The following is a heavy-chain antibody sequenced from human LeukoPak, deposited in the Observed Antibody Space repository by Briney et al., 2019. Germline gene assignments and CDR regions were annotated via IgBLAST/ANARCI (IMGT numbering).Heavy chain of an antibody. CDR1: GFTFSSYG. CDR3: ARERYDAFDI. J-gene: IGHJ3*02. Sequence: SGRSLRLSCAASGFTFSSYGMHWVRQAPGKGLEWVAVIWYDGSNKYYADSVKGRFTISRDNAKNSLYLQMNSLRAEDTAVYYCARERYDAFDIWGQGTMVTVSS. D-gene: IGHD4-17*01. V-gene: IGHV3-33*01. CDR2: IWYDGSNK.